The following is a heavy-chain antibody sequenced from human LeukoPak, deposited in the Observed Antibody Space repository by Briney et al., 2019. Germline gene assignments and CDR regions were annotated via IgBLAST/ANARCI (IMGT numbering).Heavy chain of an antibody. J-gene: IGHJ4*02. CDR3: ARGTGKQQLVPCSY. CDR1: GGSFSGYY. Sequence: SETLSLTCAVYGGSFSGYYWSWIRQPPGKGLEWIGEINHSGSTNYNPSLKSRVTISVETSKNQFSLKLSSVTAADTAVYYCARGTGKQQLVPCSYWGQGTLVTVSS. D-gene: IGHD6-13*01. V-gene: IGHV4-34*01. CDR2: INHSGST.